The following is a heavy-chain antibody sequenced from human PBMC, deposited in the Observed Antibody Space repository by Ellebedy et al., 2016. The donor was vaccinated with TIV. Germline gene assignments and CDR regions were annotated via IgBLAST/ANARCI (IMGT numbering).Heavy chain of an antibody. CDR2: LNQDGSEK. D-gene: IGHD4-17*01. CDR3: ATDGSYGDYLSPAHAFEV. V-gene: IGHV3-7*01. Sequence: GGSLRLSCAASGFSFRSYWMTWVRQAPGKGLEWVANLNQDGSEKYYVDSVKGRFAISRDNAKNSLYLQMNSLRVEDAAVYYCATDGSYGDYLSPAHAFEVWGQGTMVTVSS. J-gene: IGHJ3*01. CDR1: GFSFRSYW.